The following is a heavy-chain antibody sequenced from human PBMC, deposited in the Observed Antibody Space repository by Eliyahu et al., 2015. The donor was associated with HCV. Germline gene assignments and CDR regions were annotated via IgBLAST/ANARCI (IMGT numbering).Heavy chain of an antibody. Sequence: EVQLLESGGGLVQPGGSLRLSCAASGFXFSSXAMSWVRQAPGKGLEWVSAISGSGGSTYYADSVKGRFTISRDNSKNTLYLQMNSLRAEDTAVYYCAKDQVSSGWYSPHDAFDIWGQGTMVTVSS. CDR2: ISGSGGST. CDR1: GFXFSSXA. CDR3: AKDQVSSGWYSPHDAFDI. D-gene: IGHD6-19*01. J-gene: IGHJ3*02. V-gene: IGHV3-23*01.